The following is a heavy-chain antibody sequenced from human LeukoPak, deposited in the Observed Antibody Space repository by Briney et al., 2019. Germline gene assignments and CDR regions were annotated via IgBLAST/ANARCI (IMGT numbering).Heavy chain of an antibody. V-gene: IGHV3-7*05. J-gene: IGHJ4*02. CDR1: GFTFSSYW. Sequence: GGSLRLSCAASGFTFSSYWMSWARQAPGQGLEWVANIKQDGSEKYYVDSVKGRFTISRDNAKNSLYLQMNSLRAEDTAVYYCARDHSRSGGSCYSNYWGQGTLVTVSS. CDR2: IKQDGSEK. CDR3: ARDHSRSGGSCYSNY. D-gene: IGHD2-15*01.